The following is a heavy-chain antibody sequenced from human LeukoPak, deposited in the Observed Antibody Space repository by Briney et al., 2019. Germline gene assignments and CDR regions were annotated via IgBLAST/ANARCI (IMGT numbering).Heavy chain of an antibody. CDR3: ASSRYNRNYYYFDY. CDR1: GGSISSYY. D-gene: IGHD1-14*01. CDR2: IYYSGST. V-gene: IGHV4-59*01. Sequence: PSETLSLTCTVSGGSISSYYWSWIRQPPGKGLEWIGYIYYSGSTNYNPSLKSRVTISVDTSKNQFSLKLSSVAAADTAVYYCASSRYNRNYYYFDYWGQGTLVTVSS. J-gene: IGHJ4*02.